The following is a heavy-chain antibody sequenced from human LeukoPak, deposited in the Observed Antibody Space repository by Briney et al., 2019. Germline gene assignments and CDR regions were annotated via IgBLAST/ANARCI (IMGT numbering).Heavy chain of an antibody. CDR3: ARGRSRITIFGVTTTYYFDY. D-gene: IGHD3-3*01. V-gene: IGHV4-59*12. J-gene: IGHJ4*02. Sequence: SETLSLTCTVSGGSISSYYWSWIRQPPGKGLEWIGFIYYSGSTKYNPSLKSRVIISLDTSKNQFSLKLSSVTAADTAVYYCARGRSRITIFGVTTTYYFDYWGQGTLVTVSS. CDR1: GGSISSYY. CDR2: IYYSGST.